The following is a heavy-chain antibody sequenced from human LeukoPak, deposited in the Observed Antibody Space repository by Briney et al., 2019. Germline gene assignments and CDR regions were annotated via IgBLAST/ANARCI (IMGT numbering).Heavy chain of an antibody. CDR2: INPNSCGT. CDR3: ARVAIAAADTFDY. J-gene: IGHJ4*02. Sequence: ASVKVSCKASGYTFTGYYMHWVRQAPGQGLEWMGWINPNSCGTNYAQKFQGRVTMTRDTSISTAYMELSRLRSDDTAVYYCARVAIAAADTFDYWGQGTLVTVSS. V-gene: IGHV1-2*02. CDR1: GYTFTGYY. D-gene: IGHD6-13*01.